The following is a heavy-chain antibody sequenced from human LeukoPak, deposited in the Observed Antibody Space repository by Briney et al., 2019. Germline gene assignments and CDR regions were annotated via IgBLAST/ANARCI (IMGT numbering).Heavy chain of an antibody. CDR3: ARGFDYYDSSGYFLGTLDY. V-gene: IGHV3-33*01. CDR2: IWYDASNK. D-gene: IGHD3-22*01. Sequence: PGRSLRLSCAASGFTFSNYGMHWVRQAPGKGLEWMAVIWYDASNKYYADSVKGRFTISRDNSKDTLYLQMNSLRAEDTAVYYYARGFDYYDSSGYFLGTLDYWGQGTLVTVSS. J-gene: IGHJ4*02. CDR1: GFTFSNYG.